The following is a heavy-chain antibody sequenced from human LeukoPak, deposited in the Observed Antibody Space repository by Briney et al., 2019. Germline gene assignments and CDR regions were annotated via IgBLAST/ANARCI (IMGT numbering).Heavy chain of an antibody. J-gene: IGHJ4*02. V-gene: IGHV3-23*01. CDR3: AKDISGGWITLYNDY. D-gene: IGHD5-12*01. CDR1: GFTFNTYS. CDR2: IDSSGGYM. Sequence: GGSLRLSCEASGFTFNTYSMNWARQAPGKGLEWVSSIDSSGGYMFYADSVKGRFTISRDNSKNTLYLQMNSLRAEDTAVYYCAKDISGGWITLYNDYWGQGTLVTVSS.